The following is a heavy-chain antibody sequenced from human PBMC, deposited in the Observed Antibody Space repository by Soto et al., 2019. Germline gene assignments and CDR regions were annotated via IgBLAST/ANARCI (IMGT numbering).Heavy chain of an antibody. CDR1: GGSISTTNW. D-gene: IGHD3-22*01. J-gene: IGHJ5*02. CDR3: ASGFDSDGLYNGGHP. CDR2: ILHIGST. Sequence: VQLQESGPGLVKPSGTLSLTCTVSGGSISTTNWWSWVRPSPGKGLEWIGEILHIGSTNYNPSLKSRVTISIDTSKNQFSLRLSAVTAADTAVYYCASGFDSDGLYNGGHPWGQGTLVSVSS. V-gene: IGHV4-4*02.